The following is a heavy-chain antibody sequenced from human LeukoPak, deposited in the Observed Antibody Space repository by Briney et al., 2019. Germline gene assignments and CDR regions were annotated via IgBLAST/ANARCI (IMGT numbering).Heavy chain of an antibody. D-gene: IGHD5-18*01. CDR2: IRSKAYGGTI. CDR1: GFTFGDYA. J-gene: IGHJ4*02. CDR3: TRAARGYSSVFDY. V-gene: IGHV3-49*04. Sequence: PGGSLRLSCTASGFTFGDYAMSWVRQAPGKGLEWVGFIRSKAYGGTIEYAASVKGRFTISRDDSKSIAYLQMNSLKTEDTAVYYCTRAARGYSSVFDYWGQGTLVTVSS.